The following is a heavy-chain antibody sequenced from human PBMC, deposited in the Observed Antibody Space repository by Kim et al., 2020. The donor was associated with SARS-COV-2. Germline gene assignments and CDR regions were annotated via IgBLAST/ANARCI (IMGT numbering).Heavy chain of an antibody. Sequence: GGSLRLSCAASGFTFSSYSMNWVRQAPGKGLEWVSSISSSSSYIYYADSVKGRFTISRDNAKNSLYLQMNSLRAEDTAVYYCAREGGSYKSQLGYWGQGTLVTVSS. V-gene: IGHV3-21*01. CDR2: ISSSSSYI. CDR3: AREGGSYKSQLGY. J-gene: IGHJ4*02. D-gene: IGHD1-26*01. CDR1: GFTFSSYS.